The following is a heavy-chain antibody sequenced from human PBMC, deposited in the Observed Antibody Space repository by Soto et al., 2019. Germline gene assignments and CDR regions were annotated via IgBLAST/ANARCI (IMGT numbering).Heavy chain of an antibody. CDR2: INPGRGST. D-gene: IGHD1-1*01. CDR1: GYTFTNYP. J-gene: IGHJ4*02. CDR3: ARISNSLPDY. V-gene: IGHV1-46*01. Sequence: ASVKVSCKASGYTFTNYPIHWVRQAPGQGLEWMGIINPGRGSTTYAHKFQGRVTMTRDTSTSTVYMELDSLRSDDTAVYFCARISNSLPDYWGQGTLVTVSS.